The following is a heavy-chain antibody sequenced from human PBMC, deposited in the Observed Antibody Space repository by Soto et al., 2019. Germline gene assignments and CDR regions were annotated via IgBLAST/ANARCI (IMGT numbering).Heavy chain of an antibody. CDR2: IIPIFGTA. Sequence: ASVKVSCKASGGTFSSYAISWVRQAPGQGLEWMGGIIPIFGTANYAQKFQGRVMITADESTGTAYMELSSLRSEDTAVYYCAGLVDTAMVTFDYWGQGTLVTVSS. CDR1: GGTFSSYA. CDR3: AGLVDTAMVTFDY. V-gene: IGHV1-69*13. J-gene: IGHJ4*02. D-gene: IGHD5-18*01.